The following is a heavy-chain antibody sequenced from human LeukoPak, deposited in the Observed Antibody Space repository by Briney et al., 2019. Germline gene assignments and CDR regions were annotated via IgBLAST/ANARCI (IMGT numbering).Heavy chain of an antibody. CDR2: IKQDGSEK. J-gene: IGHJ6*04. CDR1: GFTFTTYW. CDR3: AELGITMIGGV. V-gene: IGHV3-7*01. Sequence: PGGSLRLSCVGSGFTFTTYWMSWVRQAPGKGPEWVANIKQDGSEKYYVDSVKGRFTISRDNAKNSLYLQMNSLRAEDTAVYYCAELGITMIGGVWGKGTTVTISS. D-gene: IGHD3-10*02.